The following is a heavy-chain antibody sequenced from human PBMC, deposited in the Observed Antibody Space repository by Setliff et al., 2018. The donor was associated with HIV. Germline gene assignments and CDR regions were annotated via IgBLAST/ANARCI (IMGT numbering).Heavy chain of an antibody. CDR3: ASGRPGATNLDY. Sequence: SETLSLTCAVSGGSISSSNWWSWVRQPPGKGLEWIGEIYHSGSTNYNPSLKSRLSISIDTSKNQFSLKLNSVTAADTSVYYCASGRPGATNLDYWGQGTLVTVSS. V-gene: IGHV4-4*02. D-gene: IGHD1-26*01. CDR1: GGSISSSNW. CDR2: IYHSGST. J-gene: IGHJ4*02.